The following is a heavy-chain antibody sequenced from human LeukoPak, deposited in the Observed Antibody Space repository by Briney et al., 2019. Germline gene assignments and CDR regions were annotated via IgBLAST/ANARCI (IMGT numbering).Heavy chain of an antibody. V-gene: IGHV3-23*01. J-gene: IGHJ1*01. CDR3: AKLDTLGYYYDSSGYYSYFQH. CDR2: ISGSGGST. Sequence: GGSLRLSCAASGFIFSSYAMSWVRQAPGQGLEWVSAISGSGGSTYYADSVKGRFTISRDNSKNTLYLQMNSLRAEDTAVYYCAKLDTLGYYYDSSGYYSYFQHWGQGTPVTVSS. CDR1: GFIFSSYA. D-gene: IGHD3-22*01.